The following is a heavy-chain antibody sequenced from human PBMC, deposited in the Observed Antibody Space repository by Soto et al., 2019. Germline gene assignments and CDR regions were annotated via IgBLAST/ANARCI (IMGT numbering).Heavy chain of an antibody. CDR1: GGSISSGGYS. J-gene: IGHJ4*02. D-gene: IGHD1-26*01. CDR3: ARGVNSGSYDGDYFDY. Sequence: SEPLSLTCAVSGGSISSGGYSWSWIRQPPGKGLEWIGYIYHSGSTYYNPSLKSRVTISVDRSKNQFSLKLSSVTAADTAVYYCARGVNSGSYDGDYFDYWGQGTRLTNSS. CDR2: IYHSGST. V-gene: IGHV4-30-2*01.